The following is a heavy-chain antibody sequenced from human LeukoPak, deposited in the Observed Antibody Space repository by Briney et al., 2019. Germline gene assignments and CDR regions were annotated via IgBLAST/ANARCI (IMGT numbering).Heavy chain of an antibody. CDR1: GYTFTNYA. CDR3: AAIGAHSFDY. J-gene: IGHJ4*02. D-gene: IGHD3-10*01. Sequence: GASVKVSCKTSGYTFTNYAMNWVRQAPGQGLEFMGWINTGTGNPTYAQGFTGRIVFSLDTFVSTAYLHINTLKPEDTAVYYCAAIGAHSFDYWGQGTLVTVSS. V-gene: IGHV7-4-1*02. CDR2: INTGTGNP.